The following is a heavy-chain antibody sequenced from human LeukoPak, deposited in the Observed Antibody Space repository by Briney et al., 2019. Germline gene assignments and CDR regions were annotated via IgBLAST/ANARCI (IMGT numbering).Heavy chain of an antibody. CDR3: ARDGLWFGELSGYMDV. CDR2: INSDGSST. D-gene: IGHD3-10*01. CDR1: GFTFSRYW. Sequence: GGSLRLSCADSGFTFSRYWMHWVRQAPGKGLVWVSRINSDGSSTSYVDSVKGRFTISRDNAKNSLYLQMNSLRAEDTAVYYCARDGLWFGELSGYMDVWGKGTTVTISS. V-gene: IGHV3-74*01. J-gene: IGHJ6*03.